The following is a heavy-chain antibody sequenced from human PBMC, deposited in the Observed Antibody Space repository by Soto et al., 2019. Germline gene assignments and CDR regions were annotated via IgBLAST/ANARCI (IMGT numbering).Heavy chain of an antibody. CDR2: ISTYNGNT. V-gene: IGHV1-18*04. CDR3: AACSGPSCHRGREWFDP. CDR1: GYTFSSHG. Sequence: QVQLLQFGAEVKRPGASVKVSCTASGYTFSSHGITWVRQAPGQGLEWMGWISTYNGNTNYAQKVQGRVTMTIDTSTSTAYLELRSLTSDDTAMYYCAACSGPSCHRGREWFDPWGQGTLVTVSA. D-gene: IGHD2-2*01. J-gene: IGHJ5*02.